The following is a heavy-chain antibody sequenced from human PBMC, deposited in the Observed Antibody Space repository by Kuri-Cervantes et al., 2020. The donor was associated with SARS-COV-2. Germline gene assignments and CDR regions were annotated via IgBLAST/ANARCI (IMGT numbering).Heavy chain of an antibody. CDR2: IYNVGST. J-gene: IGHJ3*02. CDR1: GFTVSSNY. CDR3: ARDGYSYGLGPRGAFDI. D-gene: IGHD5-18*01. V-gene: IGHV3-53*05. Sequence: GESLKISCAASGFTVSSNYMSWVRQAPGKGLECVSVIYNVGSTYYAESVKGRFTISRDNSKNTLYLQMNSLRAEDTAVYYCARDGYSYGLGPRGAFDIWGQGTMVTVSS.